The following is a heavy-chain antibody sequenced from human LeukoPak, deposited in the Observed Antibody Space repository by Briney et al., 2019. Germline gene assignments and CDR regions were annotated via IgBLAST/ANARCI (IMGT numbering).Heavy chain of an antibody. CDR2: ISGSGGST. D-gene: IGHD3-3*01. Sequence: GGSLRLSCAASGFTFSSYAMSWVRQAPGKGLEWVSAISGSGGSTYYADSVEGRFTISRDNSKNTLYLQMNSLRAEDTAVYYCAKATITIFGVVNQGLYWGQGTLVTVSS. CDR1: GFTFSSYA. V-gene: IGHV3-23*01. J-gene: IGHJ4*02. CDR3: AKATITIFGVVNQGLY.